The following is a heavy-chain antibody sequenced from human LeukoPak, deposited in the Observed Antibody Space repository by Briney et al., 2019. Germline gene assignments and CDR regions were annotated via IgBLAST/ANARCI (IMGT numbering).Heavy chain of an antibody. CDR2: ISSSSSYI. D-gene: IGHD3-10*01. CDR3: AKEGTELEFDY. CDR1: GFTFSSYS. Sequence: GGSLRLSCAASGFTFSSYSMNWVRQAPGKGLEWVSSISSSSSYIYYADSVKGRFSISRDNAKNTLFLEMSSLRTEDSAVYFCAKEGTELEFDYWGQGTQVTVSS. V-gene: IGHV3-21*04. J-gene: IGHJ4*02.